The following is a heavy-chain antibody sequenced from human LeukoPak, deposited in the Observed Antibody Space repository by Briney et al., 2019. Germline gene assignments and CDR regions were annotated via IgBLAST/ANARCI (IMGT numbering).Heavy chain of an antibody. CDR3: ARWYYDILTGYWGAPFDY. V-gene: IGHV1-69*04. Sequence: SVKVSYKASGGTFSSYAISWVRQAPGQGLEWMGRIIPILGIANYAQKFQGRVTITADKSTSTAYMELSSLRSEDTAVYYCARWYYDILTGYWGAPFDYWGQGTLVTVSS. J-gene: IGHJ4*02. CDR1: GGTFSSYA. D-gene: IGHD3-9*01. CDR2: IIPILGIA.